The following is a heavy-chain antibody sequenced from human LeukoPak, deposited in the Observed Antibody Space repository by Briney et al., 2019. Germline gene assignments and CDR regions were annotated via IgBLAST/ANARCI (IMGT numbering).Heavy chain of an antibody. CDR2: ISTSSIYI. D-gene: IGHD6-19*01. Sequence: PGGSLRLSCAASGFTFSSYSMNWVRQAPGKGLEWVSSISTSSIYIYYADSVKGRFTISRGNAKNSLYLQMNSLRAEDTAVYYCARDGSGWNDYWGQGTLVTVSS. J-gene: IGHJ4*02. CDR1: GFTFSSYS. V-gene: IGHV3-21*01. CDR3: ARDGSGWNDY.